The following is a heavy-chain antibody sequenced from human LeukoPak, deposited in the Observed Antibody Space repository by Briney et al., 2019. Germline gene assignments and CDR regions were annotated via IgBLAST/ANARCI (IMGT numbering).Heavy chain of an antibody. CDR3: ARGANHDYDYVWGSYRYRRYYFDY. CDR2: INHSGST. CDR1: GGSISSYY. D-gene: IGHD3-16*02. J-gene: IGHJ4*02. V-gene: IGHV4-34*01. Sequence: SETLSLTCTVSGGSISSYYWSWIRQPAGKGLEWIGEINHSGSTNYNPSLKSRVTISVDTSKNQFSLKLSSVTAADTAVYYCARGANHDYDYVWGSYRYRRYYFDYWDQGTLVTVSS.